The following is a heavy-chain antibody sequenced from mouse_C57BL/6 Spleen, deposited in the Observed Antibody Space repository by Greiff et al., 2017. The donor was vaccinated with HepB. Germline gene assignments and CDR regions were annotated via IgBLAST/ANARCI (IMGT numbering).Heavy chain of an antibody. V-gene: IGHV14-4*01. CDR3: TTYSRFAY. CDR2: IDPENGDT. D-gene: IGHD2-5*01. CDR1: GFNIKDDY. J-gene: IGHJ3*01. Sequence: EVKLMESGAELVRPGASVKLSCTASGFNIKDDYMHWVKQRPEQGLEWIGWIDPENGDTEYASKFQGKATITADTYSNTAYLQLSSLTSEDTAVYYCTTYSRFAYWGQGTLVTVSA.